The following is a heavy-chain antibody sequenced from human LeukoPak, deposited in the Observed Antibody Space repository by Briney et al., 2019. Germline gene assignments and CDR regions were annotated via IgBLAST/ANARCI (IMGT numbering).Heavy chain of an antibody. CDR2: IFYSGST. D-gene: IGHD6-13*01. Sequence: SETLSLTCTVSGGSISTSNYYWGWIRQPPGKGLEWIGNIFYSGSTYYNPSLKSRVTISVDTSKNQFSLKLSSVAAADTAVYYCARGGYSRIDYWGQGTLVTVSS. J-gene: IGHJ4*02. CDR3: ARGGYSRIDY. CDR1: GGSISTSNYY. V-gene: IGHV4-39*07.